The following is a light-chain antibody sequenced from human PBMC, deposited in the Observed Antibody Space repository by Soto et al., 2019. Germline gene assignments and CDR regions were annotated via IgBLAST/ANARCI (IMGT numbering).Light chain of an antibody. J-gene: IGKJ5*01. CDR2: DAS. CDR1: QSVGSY. CDR3: QQRSNWPPVIT. V-gene: IGKV3-11*01. Sequence: EILLTQSPATLSLSPGERATLSCRASQSVGSYLAWYQQTPGQAPRLLIYDASNRATGIPARFTGSGSGTDFTLTISSLEPEDFSVYYCQQRSNWPPVITFGQGTRLEIK.